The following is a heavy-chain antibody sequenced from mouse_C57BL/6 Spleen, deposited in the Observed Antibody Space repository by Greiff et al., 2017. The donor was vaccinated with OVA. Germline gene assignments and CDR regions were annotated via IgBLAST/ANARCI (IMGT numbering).Heavy chain of an antibody. CDR2: SRNKANDYTT. CDR3: ARDEGSSGYAY. CDR1: GFTFSDFY. D-gene: IGHD3-2*02. J-gene: IGHJ3*01. Sequence: EVMLVESGGGLVQSGRSLRLSCATSGFTFSDFYMEWVRQAPGKGLEWIAASRNKANDYTTEYSASVKGRFIVSRDTSQSILYLQMNALRAEDTAIYYCARDEGSSGYAYWGQGTLVTVSA. V-gene: IGHV7-1*01.